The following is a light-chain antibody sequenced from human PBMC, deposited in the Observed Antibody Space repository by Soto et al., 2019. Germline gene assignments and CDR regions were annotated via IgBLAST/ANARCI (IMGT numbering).Light chain of an antibody. CDR1: SSNIASNT. J-gene: IGLJ1*01. V-gene: IGLV1-44*01. Sequence: QCSLTLPPSASETRGQTFSISCSGSSSNIASNTVNWYQHLPGTAPKLLIYYNNQRPSGVPDRFSGSKSGTSASLAISGLQSDDESDYYCAAWDDTLKRYVFGTGTKVTVL. CDR3: AAWDDTLKRYV. CDR2: YNN.